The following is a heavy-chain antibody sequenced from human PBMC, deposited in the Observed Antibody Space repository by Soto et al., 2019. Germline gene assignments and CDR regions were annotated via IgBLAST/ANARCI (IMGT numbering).Heavy chain of an antibody. CDR2: INWNSGSI. D-gene: IGHD3-16*02. CDR3: AKDKRGMITFGGIIVS. Sequence: EVQLVESGGGLVQPGRSLRLSCAASGFTFDDYAMHWVRQAPGKGLEWVSGINWNSGSIGYVDSVKGRFTVSRDNAKNSLYLQMNSLRAEDTALYYCAKDKRGMITFGGIIVSWGQGTLVTVSS. J-gene: IGHJ5*02. CDR1: GFTFDDYA. V-gene: IGHV3-9*01.